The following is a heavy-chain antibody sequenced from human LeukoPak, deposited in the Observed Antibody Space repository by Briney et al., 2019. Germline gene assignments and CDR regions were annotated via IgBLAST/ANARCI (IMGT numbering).Heavy chain of an antibody. CDR1: GFTFSSSS. D-gene: IGHD5-12*01. Sequence: LSGGSLRLSCAASGFTFSSSSISWVRQAPGKGLEWVSHIRSSSETFYADSVKGRFTISRDNARNSLYLQMNNLRGEDTAIYYCARDAGNSGYGCDLWGQGTLVTVSS. CDR3: ARDAGNSGYGCDL. J-gene: IGHJ5*02. V-gene: IGHV3-48*01. CDR2: IRSSSET.